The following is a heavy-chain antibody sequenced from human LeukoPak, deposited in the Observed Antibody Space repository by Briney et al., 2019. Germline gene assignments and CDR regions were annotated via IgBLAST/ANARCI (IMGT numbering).Heavy chain of an antibody. V-gene: IGHV3-64*02. CDR3: ARASSTGPPDC. CDR2: ISSNGGST. J-gene: IGHJ4*02. CDR1: GFTFSSYA. Sequence: GGSLRLSCAASGFTFSSYAMYWVRQAPGKGLEYVSGISSNGGSTYYADSVKGRFTISRDNSKNTLYLQMGSLRADDMAVYYCARASSTGPPDCWGQGTLVTVSS. D-gene: IGHD1-14*01.